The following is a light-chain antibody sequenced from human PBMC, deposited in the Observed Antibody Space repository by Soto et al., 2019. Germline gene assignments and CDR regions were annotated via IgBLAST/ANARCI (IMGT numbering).Light chain of an antibody. CDR3: SSYASSNVMV. V-gene: IGLV2-8*01. CDR2: EVT. J-gene: IGLJ2*01. CDR1: SSDVGGYNY. Sequence: QSVLTQPPSASGSPGQSVTISCTGTSSDVGGYNYVSWYQQHPGKVPKLMIYEVTKRPSGVPDRFSGSRSGNTASLTVSGLQADDEADYYCSSYASSNVMVFGGGTKLTVL.